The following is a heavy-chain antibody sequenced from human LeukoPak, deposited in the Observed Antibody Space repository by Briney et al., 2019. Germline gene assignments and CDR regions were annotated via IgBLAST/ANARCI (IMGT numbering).Heavy chain of an antibody. CDR1: GYTFTSNG. CDR2: ISAYNSNT. J-gene: IGHJ4*02. V-gene: IGHV1-18*01. D-gene: IGHD3-16*01. CDR3: ARDSFFGGGSPFDY. Sequence: ASVKLSCNSSGYTFTSNGISWVRHAPGQGLERMGWISAYNSNTNYAQKLQGRVTMTTDTAKSSVYMELRSLRADDTAVYYCARDSFFGGGSPFDYWGQGTLVTVSS.